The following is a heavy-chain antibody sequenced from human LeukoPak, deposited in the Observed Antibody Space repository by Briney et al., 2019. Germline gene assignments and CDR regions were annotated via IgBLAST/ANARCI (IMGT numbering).Heavy chain of an antibody. Sequence: GGSLRLSCAASGFTFSSYAMHWVRQAPGKGLEWVAVISYDGSNKYYADSVKGRFTISRDNSKNTLYLQMNSVRAEDTAVYYCARVRLGITVYGGDWFDSWGQGTLVTVSS. CDR1: GFTFSSYA. D-gene: IGHD3-3*01. CDR3: ARVRLGITVYGGDWFDS. V-gene: IGHV3-30-3*01. J-gene: IGHJ5*01. CDR2: ISYDGSNK.